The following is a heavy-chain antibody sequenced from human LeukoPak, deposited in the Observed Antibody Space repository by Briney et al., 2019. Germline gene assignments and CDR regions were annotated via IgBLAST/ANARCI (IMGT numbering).Heavy chain of an antibody. J-gene: IGHJ4*02. CDR2: IYHSGST. D-gene: IGHD1-26*01. V-gene: IGHV4-38-2*02. CDR1: GYSISSGYY. CDR3: ARDLVGNVDY. Sequence: SETLSLTCTVSGYSISSGYYWGWIRQPPGKGLEWIGSIYHSGSTYYNPSLKSRVTISVDTSKNQFSPKLSSVTAADTAVYYCARDLVGNVDYWGQGTLVTVSS.